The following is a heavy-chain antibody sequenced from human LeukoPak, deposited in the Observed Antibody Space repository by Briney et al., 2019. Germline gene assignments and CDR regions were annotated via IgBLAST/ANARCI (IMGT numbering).Heavy chain of an antibody. CDR3: ASLLVDTAMAPRDY. V-gene: IGHV4-34*01. D-gene: IGHD5-18*01. CDR1: GGSFSGYY. J-gene: IGHJ4*02. Sequence: SETLSLTCAVYGGSFSGYYWSWIRQPPGKGLEWIGEINHSGSTNYNPSLKGRVTISVDTSKNQFSLKLSSVTAADTAVYYCASLLVDTAMAPRDYWGQGTLVTVSS. CDR2: INHSGST.